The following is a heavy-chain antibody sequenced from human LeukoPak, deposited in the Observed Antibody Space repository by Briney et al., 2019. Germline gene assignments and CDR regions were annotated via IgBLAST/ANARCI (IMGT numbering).Heavy chain of an antibody. J-gene: IGHJ4*01. CDR1: GVSVSTNY. D-gene: IGHD2-21*02. V-gene: IGHV3-66*04. CDR3: ARPLPTGDPSVTARDDH. Sequence: GGSLRLSCAASGVSVSTNYMAWVRQAPGKGLEWVSVIYADGKTYYADSVKDRFTISRENSENTLSLKMNSGRAADTAVYYCARPLPTGDPSVTARDDHWGQGTLVTVSS. CDR2: IYADGKT.